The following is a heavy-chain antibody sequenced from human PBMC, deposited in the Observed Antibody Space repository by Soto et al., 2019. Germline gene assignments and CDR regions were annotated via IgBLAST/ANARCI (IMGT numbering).Heavy chain of an antibody. CDR1: GDSVSSNSAA. Sequence: SQTLSLTCAISGDSVSSNSAAWNWIRQSPSRGLEWLGRTYYRSKWYNDYAVSVKSRITINPDTSKNQFSLQLNSVTPEDTAVYYCAREYGMYYYDSSGSFDAFDIWGQGTMDTVSS. D-gene: IGHD3-22*01. CDR2: TYYRSKWYN. J-gene: IGHJ3*02. V-gene: IGHV6-1*01. CDR3: AREYGMYYYDSSGSFDAFDI.